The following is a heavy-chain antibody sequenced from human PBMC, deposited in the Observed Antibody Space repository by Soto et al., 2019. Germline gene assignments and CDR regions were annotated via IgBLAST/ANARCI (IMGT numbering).Heavy chain of an antibody. CDR1: GGTFSSYA. J-gene: IGHJ6*02. Sequence: RASVKVSCKASGGTFSSYAISWVRQAPGQGLEWMGGIIPIFGTANYAQKFQGRGTITADESTSTAYMELSSLRSEDTAVYYCARVGCGGDCYYYYVMDVWGQGTTVTVSS. CDR3: ARVGCGGDCYYYYVMDV. CDR2: IIPIFGTA. D-gene: IGHD2-21*02. V-gene: IGHV1-69*13.